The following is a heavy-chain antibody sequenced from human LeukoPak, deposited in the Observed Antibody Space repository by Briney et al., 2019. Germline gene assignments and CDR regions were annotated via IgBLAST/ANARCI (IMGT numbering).Heavy chain of an antibody. V-gene: IGHV4-34*01. J-gene: IGHJ6*04. CDR1: GGSFSGYY. D-gene: IGHD3-3*01. Sequence: PSETLSLTCAVYGGSFSGYYWSWIRQPPGKGLEWIGEINHSRSTNYNPSLKSRVTISVDTSKNQFSLKLSSVTAADTAVYYCARSRRVYYDFWSGYQNPSRFPLDVWGKGTTVTVSS. CDR3: ARSRRVYYDFWSGYQNPSRFPLDV. CDR2: INHSRST.